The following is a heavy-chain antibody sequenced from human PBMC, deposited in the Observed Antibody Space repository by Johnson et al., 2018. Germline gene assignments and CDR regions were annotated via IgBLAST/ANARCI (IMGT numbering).Heavy chain of an antibody. D-gene: IGHD6-19*01. Sequence: VQLVQSGGGLVKPGGSLRLSCAASGFTLRSYSMNWVRQAPGKGLEWVSSISRTSSSIYYAASVKGRFTISRDNAKNSLYLQMNSLRADDTAVYYCARAPPGSSVFSYYYYMDVWGKGTTVTVSS. V-gene: IGHV3-21*01. J-gene: IGHJ6*03. CDR2: ISRTSSSI. CDR1: GFTLRSYS. CDR3: ARAPPGSSVFSYYYYMDV.